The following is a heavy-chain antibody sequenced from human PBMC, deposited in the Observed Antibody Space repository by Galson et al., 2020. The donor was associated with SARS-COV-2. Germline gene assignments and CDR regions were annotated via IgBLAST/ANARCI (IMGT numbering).Heavy chain of an antibody. V-gene: IGHV3-74*01. D-gene: IGHD3-22*01. CDR1: GFTFSSYW. CDR2: INSDGRTT. J-gene: IGHJ4*02. Sequence: GESLKNSCAASGFTFSSYWMHWVRQDPGKGLVWVSRINSDGRTTTYADSVKGRFTISRDNAENTLYLQMNSLRAEDTAVYFCAKTYYYDSDGYYSLFDDWGQGTLVTVSS. CDR3: AKTYYYDSDGYYSLFDD.